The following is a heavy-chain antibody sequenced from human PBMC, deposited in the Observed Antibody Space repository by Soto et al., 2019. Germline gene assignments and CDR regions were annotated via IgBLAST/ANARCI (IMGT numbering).Heavy chain of an antibody. V-gene: IGHV1-69*13. Sequence: SVKVSCKASGGSFGNSAINWVRQTPGQGLEWLGGFIPVYRTLNYAQKFQGRVTITADESTGTAYMTLSSLASDDTAVYYCATGVIWIGYFTVDSWGQGTRVTVAA. D-gene: IGHD3-3*01. CDR2: FIPVYRTL. CDR1: GGSFGNSA. CDR3: ATGVIWIGYFTVDS. J-gene: IGHJ4*02.